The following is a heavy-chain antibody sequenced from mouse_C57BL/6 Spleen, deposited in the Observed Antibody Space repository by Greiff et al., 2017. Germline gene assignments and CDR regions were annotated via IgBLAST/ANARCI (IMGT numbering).Heavy chain of an antibody. V-gene: IGHV5-9*01. J-gene: IGHJ1*03. CDR3: ARQSEGYFDV. CDR1: GFTFSSYP. Sequence: EVQVVESGGGLVKPGGSLKLSCAASGFTFSSYPMSWVRQTPEKRLEWVATISGGGGNTYYPESVKGPFTISRYTAKDYLDLQRSSLRSEDTALYYCARQSEGYFDVWGTGTTVTVSS. CDR2: ISGGGGNT.